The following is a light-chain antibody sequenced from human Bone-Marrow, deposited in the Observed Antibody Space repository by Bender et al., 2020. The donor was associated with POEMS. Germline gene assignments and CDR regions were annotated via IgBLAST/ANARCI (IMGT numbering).Light chain of an antibody. J-gene: IGLJ1*01. Sequence: APGQTARITCGGNNIGSDSVHWSQQKPGQAPVLVVYDDSDRPSGFPERFSGSNSGNTATLTISRVEAGDEADYYCQVWDSGSDHPYVFGTGTKVTVL. CDR1: NIGSDS. V-gene: IGLV3-21*02. CDR3: QVWDSGSDHPYV. CDR2: DDS.